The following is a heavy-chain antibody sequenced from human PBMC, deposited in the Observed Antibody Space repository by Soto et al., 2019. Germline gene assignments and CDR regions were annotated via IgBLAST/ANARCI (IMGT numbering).Heavy chain of an antibody. Sequence: QVQLVQSGAEVKTPGSSLKVSCKVSGSRFSNYVISWMRQATGHGLEWLGRLIPIFNSTKYAQSFQGRVTITADKSTITASLELSSLRSDDTAVYYCAREGRGKKAGYNGLVSLGYWGQGTLVTVSS. V-gene: IGHV1-69*06. CDR2: LIPIFNST. J-gene: IGHJ4*02. CDR3: AREGRGKKAGYNGLVSLGY. CDR1: GSRFSNYV. D-gene: IGHD2-2*02.